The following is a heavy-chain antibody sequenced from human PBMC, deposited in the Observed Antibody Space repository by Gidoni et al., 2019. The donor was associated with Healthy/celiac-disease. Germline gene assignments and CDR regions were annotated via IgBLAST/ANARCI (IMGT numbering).Heavy chain of an antibody. CDR3: AKDGIAVAGWYYFDY. CDR2: ISWNSGSI. Sequence: EVQLVESGGGLVQTGRSLRLSCAASGFTFDAYAMHWVRQAPGKGLEWVSGISWNSGSIGYADSVKGRFTISRDNAKNSLYLQMNSLRAEDTALYYCAKDGIAVAGWYYFDYWGQGTLVTVSS. V-gene: IGHV3-9*01. CDR1: GFTFDAYA. J-gene: IGHJ4*02. D-gene: IGHD6-19*01.